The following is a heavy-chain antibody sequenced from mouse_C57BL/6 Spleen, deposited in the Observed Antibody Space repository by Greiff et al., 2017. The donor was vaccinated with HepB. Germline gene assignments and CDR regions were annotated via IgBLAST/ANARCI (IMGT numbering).Heavy chain of an antibody. CDR1: GYTFTSYW. Sequence: VQLQQPGAELVKPGASVKLSCKASGYTFTSYWMHWVKQRPGQGLEWIGMIHPNSGSTNYNEKFKSKATLTVDKSSSTAYMQLSSLTSEDSAVYYCARRGYGNYVLYYAMDYWGQGTSVTVSS. CDR2: IHPNSGST. J-gene: IGHJ4*01. V-gene: IGHV1-64*01. D-gene: IGHD2-1*01. CDR3: ARRGYGNYVLYYAMDY.